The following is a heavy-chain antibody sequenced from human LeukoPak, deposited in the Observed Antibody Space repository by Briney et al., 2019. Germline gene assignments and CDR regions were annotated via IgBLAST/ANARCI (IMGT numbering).Heavy chain of an antibody. D-gene: IGHD6-13*01. CDR3: AKIAAEGQVNLFDP. J-gene: IGHJ5*02. CDR1: GFTFSSYG. V-gene: IGHV3-30*02. CDR2: IRYDGSNK. Sequence: TGGSLRLSCAASGFTFSSYGIHWVRHAPGKGLEWVAFIRYDGSNKYYADSVKGRFTISRDNSKNTLYLQMNSLRAEDTAVYYCAKIAAEGQVNLFDPWGQGTLVTVSS.